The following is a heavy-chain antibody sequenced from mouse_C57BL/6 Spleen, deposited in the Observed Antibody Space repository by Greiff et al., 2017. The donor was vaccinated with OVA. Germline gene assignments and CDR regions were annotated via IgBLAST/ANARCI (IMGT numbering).Heavy chain of an antibody. D-gene: IGHD2-5*01. Sequence: EVKLMESGPELVKPGASVKLSCTASGYSFTGYYMNWVKQRPEKSLEWIGEINPSTGGTTYNHTFKAKATLTVDKSFSTAYMKLKSLTTEDSAVYYCFIVTWRVAMDYWGQGTSVTVSS. CDR3: FIVTWRVAMDY. V-gene: IGHV1-42*01. CDR2: INPSTGGT. J-gene: IGHJ4*01. CDR1: GYSFTGYY.